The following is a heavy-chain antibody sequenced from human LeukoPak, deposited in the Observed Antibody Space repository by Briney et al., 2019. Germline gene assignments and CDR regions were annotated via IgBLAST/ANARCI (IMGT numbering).Heavy chain of an antibody. Sequence: GGSLRLSCAASGFTVSSNYMSWVRQAPGKGLEWVSVIYSGGSTYYADSVKGRFTISRDNSKNTLYLQMNSLRAEDTAVYYCARVLVVVPGDAFDIWGQGTMVTVSS. CDR2: IYSGGST. CDR3: ARVLVVVPGDAFDI. D-gene: IGHD2-2*01. J-gene: IGHJ3*02. V-gene: IGHV3-66*01. CDR1: GFTVSSNY.